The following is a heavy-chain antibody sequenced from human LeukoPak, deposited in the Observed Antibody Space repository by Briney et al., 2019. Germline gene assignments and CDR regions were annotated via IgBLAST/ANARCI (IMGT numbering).Heavy chain of an antibody. V-gene: IGHV3-23*01. D-gene: IGHD3-10*01. CDR1: GFTFSSYA. Sequence: GGSLRLSCAASGFTFSSYAMSWVRQAPGKGLEWVSAISGSGGSTYYADSVKGRFTISRDNSKNTLYLQMNSLRAEDTAVYYCAKARLSIPSKLFGGSGSSRPIPDYWGQGTLVTVSS. CDR3: AKARLSIPSKLFGGSGSSRPIPDY. J-gene: IGHJ4*02. CDR2: ISGSGGST.